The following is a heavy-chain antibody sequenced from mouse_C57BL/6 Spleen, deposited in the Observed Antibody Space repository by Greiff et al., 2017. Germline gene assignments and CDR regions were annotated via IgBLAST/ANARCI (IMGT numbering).Heavy chain of an antibody. V-gene: IGHV1-81*01. CDR1: GYTFTSYC. Sequence: VQLQQSGAELARPGASVKLSCKASGYTFTSYCISWVKQRTGQGLEWIGEIYPRSGNTYYNEKFKGKDTLTADKSYSTAYMELRSLTSEDSAVYFSARNPICDVGDYFDYWGQGTTLTVSS. CDR3: ARNPICDVGDYFDY. D-gene: IGHD2-13*01. J-gene: IGHJ2*01. CDR2: IYPRSGNT.